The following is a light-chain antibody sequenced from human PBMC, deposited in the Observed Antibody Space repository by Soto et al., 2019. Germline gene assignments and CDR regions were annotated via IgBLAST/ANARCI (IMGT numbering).Light chain of an antibody. V-gene: IGKV1-39*01. Sequence: DIQMTQSPSSLSASVGDTVTISCRANQTFSGHLNWYQQKPGKAPKLLIYGASFLQSGVPSRFSGSGSGTDFTLPISSLQPDASSTYYCQQSYRIPPTFGQGTKVEI. CDR3: QQSYRIPPT. CDR1: QTFSGH. J-gene: IGKJ2*01. CDR2: GAS.